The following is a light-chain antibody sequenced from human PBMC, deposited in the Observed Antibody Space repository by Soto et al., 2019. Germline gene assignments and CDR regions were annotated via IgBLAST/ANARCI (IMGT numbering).Light chain of an antibody. Sequence: EFVLTQSPGTLSLSPGERATLSCRASQSVSSSYLAWYQQKPGQAPRILIYGASTRATGIPDRFNGSGSGTDFTLTISRLEPEDFAVYYCQQYGSSPPLTFGGGTKVEIK. J-gene: IGKJ4*01. CDR3: QQYGSSPPLT. CDR1: QSVSSSY. CDR2: GAS. V-gene: IGKV3-20*01.